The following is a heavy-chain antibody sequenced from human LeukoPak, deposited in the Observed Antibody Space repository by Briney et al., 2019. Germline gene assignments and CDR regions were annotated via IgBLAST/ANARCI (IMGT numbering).Heavy chain of an antibody. CDR2: INHSGST. Sequence: PSETLSLTCAVYGGSFSGYYWSWIRQPPGKGLEWIGEINHSGSTNYNPSLKSRVTISVGTSKNQFSLKLSSVTAADTAVYYCARYFSSGSYFYYYYYMDVWGKGTTVTVSS. V-gene: IGHV4-34*01. CDR1: GGSFSGYY. CDR3: ARYFSSGSYFYYYYYMDV. D-gene: IGHD3-10*01. J-gene: IGHJ6*03.